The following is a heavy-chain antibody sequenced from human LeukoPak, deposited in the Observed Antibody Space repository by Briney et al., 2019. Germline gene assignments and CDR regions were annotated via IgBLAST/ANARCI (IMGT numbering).Heavy chain of an antibody. CDR1: GGFFSGYY. V-gene: IGHV4-34*01. J-gene: IGHJ5*02. CDR2: INHSGST. CDR3: ARGRHNWFDP. Sequence: SETLSLTCAVYGGFFSGYYWSWIRQPPGKGLEWIGEINHSGSTNYNPSLKSRVTISVDTSKNQFSLKLSSVTAADTAVYYCARGRHNWFDPWGQGTLVTVSS.